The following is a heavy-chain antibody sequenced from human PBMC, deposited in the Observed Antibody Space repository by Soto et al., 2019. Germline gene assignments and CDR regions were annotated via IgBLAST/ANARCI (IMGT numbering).Heavy chain of an antibody. CDR2: IIPIFGTA. V-gene: IGHV1-69*13. D-gene: IGHD5-18*01. Sequence: SVKVSCKASGGTFSSYAISWVRQAPGQGLEWMGGIIPIFGTATYAQKFQGRVTITADESTSTAYMELSSLRSEDTAVYYCARINKTSTASAFDIRAQRTMVPVSS. CDR3: ARINKTSTASAFDI. J-gene: IGHJ3*02. CDR1: GGTFSSYA.